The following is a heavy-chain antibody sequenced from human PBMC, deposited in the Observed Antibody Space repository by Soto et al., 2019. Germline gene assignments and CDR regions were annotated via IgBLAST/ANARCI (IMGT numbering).Heavy chain of an antibody. CDR2: IYYSGST. D-gene: IGHD2-15*01. CDR3: ARNRQVGYCSGGSCSNFDY. V-gene: IGHV4-31*03. Sequence: PSETMSLTCTVSGGYISSGCYYWSWVRQHPGKGLEWIGYIYYSGSTYYNPSLKSRVTISVDTSKNQFSLKLSSVTAADTAVYYCARNRQVGYCSGGSCSNFDYWGQGTLVTVSS. CDR1: GGYISSGCYY. J-gene: IGHJ4*02.